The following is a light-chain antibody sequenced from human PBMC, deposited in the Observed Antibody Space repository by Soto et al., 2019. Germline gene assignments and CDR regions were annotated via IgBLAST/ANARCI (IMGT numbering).Light chain of an antibody. J-gene: IGKJ4*01. CDR3: QEYNNWHPIT. V-gene: IGKV3-15*01. CDR1: QSLSNK. Sequence: EIVMTQSPATLSVSPGERATLSCRASQSLSNKLAWYQQKPGQAPRLLIYGASTRATGIPARFSGSRSGTEFTLTISSLQSEDFAVYYCQEYNNWHPITFGGGTKVDIK. CDR2: GAS.